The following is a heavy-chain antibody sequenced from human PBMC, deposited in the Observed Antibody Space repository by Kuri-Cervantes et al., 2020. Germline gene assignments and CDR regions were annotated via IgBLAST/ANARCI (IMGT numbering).Heavy chain of an antibody. Sequence: GESLKISCAASGFTLSRHWMHWVRQAPGKGLVWVSRINSDGSTTNYADSVKGRRTISRDNAKNTLYLQVNSLRAEDTAVYYCARHLRRGDRLGTAFDYWGQGTLVTVSS. CDR3: ARHLRRGDRLGTAFDY. J-gene: IGHJ4*02. D-gene: IGHD1-1*01. V-gene: IGHV3-74*01. CDR2: INSDGSTT. CDR1: GFTLSRHW.